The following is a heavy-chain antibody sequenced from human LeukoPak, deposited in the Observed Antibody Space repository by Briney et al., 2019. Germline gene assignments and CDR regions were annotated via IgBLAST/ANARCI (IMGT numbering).Heavy chain of an antibody. CDR1: GFTFSSYA. CDR3: ARDGEDYGTLSY. Sequence: GRSLRLSCAASGFTFSSYAMHWVRQAPGKGLEWVAVISYDGSNKYYADSVKGRFTISRDNSKNTLYLRMNSLRAEDTAVYYCARDGEDYGTLSYWGQGTLVTVSS. CDR2: ISYDGSNK. D-gene: IGHD3-16*01. V-gene: IGHV3-30-3*01. J-gene: IGHJ4*02.